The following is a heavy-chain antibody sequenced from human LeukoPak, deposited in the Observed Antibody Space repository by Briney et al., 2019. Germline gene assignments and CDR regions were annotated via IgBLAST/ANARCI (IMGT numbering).Heavy chain of an antibody. V-gene: IGHV3-7*01. D-gene: IGHD1-26*01. Sequence: GGSQRLSCAASGFTFTTYWMAWVRQAPGKGLERVANIKGDESAKHQADSVKGRFTISRDNAQNSVYLQMSSLRVEDTAVYYCARDVGGSLDYWGQGTLVTVSS. CDR1: GFTFTTYW. J-gene: IGHJ4*02. CDR3: ARDVGGSLDY. CDR2: IKGDESAK.